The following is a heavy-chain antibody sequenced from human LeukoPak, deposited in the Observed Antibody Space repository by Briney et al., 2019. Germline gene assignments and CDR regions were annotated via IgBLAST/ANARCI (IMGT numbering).Heavy chain of an antibody. CDR2: IIPILGIA. CDR3: ARDSPIYSSSYYYYGMDV. V-gene: IGHV1-69*04. CDR1: GGTFSSYA. J-gene: IGHJ6*02. Sequence: SVKVSCKASGGTFSSYAISWVRQAPGQGLEWMGRIIPILGIANYAQKFQGRVTITADKSTSTAYMELSSLRSEDTAVYYCARDSPIYSSSYYYYGMDVWGQGTTVTVSS. D-gene: IGHD6-13*01.